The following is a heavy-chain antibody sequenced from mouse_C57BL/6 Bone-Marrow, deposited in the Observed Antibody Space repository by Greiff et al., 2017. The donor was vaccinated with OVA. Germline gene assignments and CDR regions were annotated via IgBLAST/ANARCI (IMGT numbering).Heavy chain of an antibody. D-gene: IGHD2-2*01. V-gene: IGHV3-6*01. J-gene: IGHJ3*01. CDR1: GYSITSGYY. Sequence: EVQLQESGPGLVKPSQSLSLTCSVTGYSITSGYYWNWIRQFPGNKLEWMGYISYDGSNNYNPSLKNRISITRDTSKNQFFLKLNSVTTEDTATYYCARIYYGYDVDFAYWGQGTLVTVSA. CDR2: ISYDGSN. CDR3: ARIYYGYDVDFAY.